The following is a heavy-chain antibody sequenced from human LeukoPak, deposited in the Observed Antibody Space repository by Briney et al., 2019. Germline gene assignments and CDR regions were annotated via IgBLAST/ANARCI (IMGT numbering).Heavy chain of an antibody. D-gene: IGHD6-19*01. CDR3: AKDRFVKGSGWYNWFDP. J-gene: IGHJ5*02. V-gene: IGHV3-30*02. CDR2: IRYDGSNK. Sequence: GGSLRLSCAASRFTFSSYGMHWVRQAPGKGLEWVAFIRYDGSNKYYADSVKGRFTISRDNSKNTLYLQMNSLRAEDTAVYYCAKDRFVKGSGWYNWFDPWGQGTLVTVSS. CDR1: RFTFSSYG.